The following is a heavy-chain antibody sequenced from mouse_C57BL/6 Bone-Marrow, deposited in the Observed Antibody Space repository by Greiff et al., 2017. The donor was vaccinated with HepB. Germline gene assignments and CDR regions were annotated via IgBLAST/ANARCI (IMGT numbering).Heavy chain of an antibody. V-gene: IGHV5-6*01. CDR3: AREGLYAMDY. CDR1: GFTFSSYG. J-gene: IGHJ4*01. CDR2: ISSGGSYT. Sequence: EVMLVESGGDLVKPGGSLKLSCAASGFTFSSYGMSWVRQTPDKRLEWVATISSGGSYTYYPDSVKGRFTISRDNAKNTLYLQMSSLKSGDTAMYYCAREGLYAMDYWGQGTSVTVSS.